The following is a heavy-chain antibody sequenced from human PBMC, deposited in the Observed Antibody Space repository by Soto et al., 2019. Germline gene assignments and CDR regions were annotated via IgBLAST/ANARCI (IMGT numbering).Heavy chain of an antibody. CDR1: GYTFTSYA. J-gene: IGHJ4*02. D-gene: IGHD6-13*01. CDR2: INAGNGNT. Sequence: EASVKVSCKASGYTFTSYAMHWVHQAPGQRLEWMGWINAGNGNTKYSQKFQGRVTITRDTSASTAYMELSSLRSEDTAVYYCARPHFSSSYYFDYWGQGTLVTVS. CDR3: ARPHFSSSYYFDY. V-gene: IGHV1-3*01.